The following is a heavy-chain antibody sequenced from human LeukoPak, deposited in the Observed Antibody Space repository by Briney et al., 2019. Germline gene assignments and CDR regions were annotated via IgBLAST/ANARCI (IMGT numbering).Heavy chain of an antibody. CDR3: ARSGGHSQETYYFDY. CDR2: ISSSSSAI. CDR1: GFTFSSYS. Sequence: GGSLRLSCAASGFTFSSYSMNWVRQAPGKGLEWVSYISSSSSAIYYTDSVKGRFTISRDNAKNSLYLQMNSLRAEDTAVYYCARSGGHSQETYYFDYWGQGTLVTVSS. V-gene: IGHV3-48*01. J-gene: IGHJ4*02. D-gene: IGHD2-21*02.